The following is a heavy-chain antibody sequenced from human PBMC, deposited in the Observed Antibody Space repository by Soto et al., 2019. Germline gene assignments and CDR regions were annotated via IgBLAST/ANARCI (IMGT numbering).Heavy chain of an antibody. D-gene: IGHD2-15*01. V-gene: IGHV3-30-3*01. CDR3: ARSTCCYPNYYYYGKDF. CDR2: ISYDGSNK. CDR1: GFTFSSYA. Sequence: GGSLRLSCAASGFTFSSYAMHWVRQAPGKGLEWVAVISYDGSNKYYADSVKGRFTISRDNSKNTLYLQMNSLRAEDTAVYYCARSTCCYPNYYYYGKDFSGPAIMVSVFS. J-gene: IGHJ6*02.